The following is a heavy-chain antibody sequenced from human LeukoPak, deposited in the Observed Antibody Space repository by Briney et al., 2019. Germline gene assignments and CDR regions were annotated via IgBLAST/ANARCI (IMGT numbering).Heavy chain of an antibody. CDR2: IGKDGSGN. D-gene: IGHD5-18*01. CDR1: GFSLSRYW. V-gene: IGHV3-7*01. CDR3: ARSYTPMGTFDY. J-gene: IGHJ4*02. Sequence: GGSLRLSCAASGFSLSRYWMSWVRQAPGKGLEWVANIGKDGSGNHYVDSVKGRFTISRDNAKNSLYLQMNSLRAEDTAVYYCARSYTPMGTFDYWGQGTLVTVSS.